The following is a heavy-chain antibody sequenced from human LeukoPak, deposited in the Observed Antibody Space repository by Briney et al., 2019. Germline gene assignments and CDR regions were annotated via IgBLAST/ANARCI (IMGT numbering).Heavy chain of an antibody. CDR1: GYTFTSYG. V-gene: IGHV1-18*01. CDR2: ISAYNGNT. Sequence: GASVKVSCKASGYTFTSYGISWVRQAPGQGLEWMGWISAYNGNTNYAQKLQGRVTMTTDTSTSTAYMELRSLRSDDTAVYYCARDLGVVLPDAFDYWGQGTLVTVSS. J-gene: IGHJ4*02. D-gene: IGHD2-2*01. CDR3: ARDLGVVLPDAFDY.